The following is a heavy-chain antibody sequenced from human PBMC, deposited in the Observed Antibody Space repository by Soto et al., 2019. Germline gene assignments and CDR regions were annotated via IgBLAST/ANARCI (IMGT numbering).Heavy chain of an antibody. J-gene: IGHJ4*02. Sequence: SETLSLTCTVSGGSISSGGYYWSWIRQHPGEGLEWIGYIYYSGSTYYNPSLKSRVTISVDRSKNQFSLKVTSVTAADTAVYFCARGARGQFDSWGQGTLVTVSS. D-gene: IGHD3-16*01. CDR2: IYYSGST. CDR1: GGSISSGGYY. V-gene: IGHV4-31*03. CDR3: ARGARGQFDS.